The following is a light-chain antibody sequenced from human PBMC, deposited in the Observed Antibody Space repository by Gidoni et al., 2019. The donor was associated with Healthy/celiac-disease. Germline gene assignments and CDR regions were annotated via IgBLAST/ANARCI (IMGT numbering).Light chain of an antibody. V-gene: IGKV1-39*01. CDR2: AAS. CDR3: KQSYSTPLT. Sequence: DIQITQSPSSLSASVGDRVTITCRPSQSISSYLNWYQQKPGKAPKLLIYAASSLQSGVPPRFSGSGSGTDFTLTISSLQPEDFATYYCKQSYSTPLTFGEGTKVEIK. CDR1: QSISSY. J-gene: IGKJ4*01.